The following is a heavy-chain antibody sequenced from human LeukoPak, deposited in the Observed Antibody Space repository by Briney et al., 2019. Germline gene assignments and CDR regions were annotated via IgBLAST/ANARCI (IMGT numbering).Heavy chain of an antibody. D-gene: IGHD3-10*01. Sequence: GASVKVSCKTSGYTFTSYYMHWVRQAPGQGLEWMGIINPSGGSTSYAQKFQGRVTMTRDTSASTAYMELRSLRSDDTAVYYCASLRGPIPYYYYGMDVWGQGTTVTVSS. CDR2: INPSGGST. CDR3: ASLRGPIPYYYYGMDV. CDR1: GYTFTSYY. V-gene: IGHV1-46*01. J-gene: IGHJ6*02.